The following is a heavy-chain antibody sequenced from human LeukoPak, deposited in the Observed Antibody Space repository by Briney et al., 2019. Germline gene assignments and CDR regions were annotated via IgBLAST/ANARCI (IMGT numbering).Heavy chain of an antibody. J-gene: IGHJ4*02. D-gene: IGHD6-13*01. CDR2: IWYDGSNK. V-gene: IGHV3-33*01. Sequence: GRSLRLSCAASAFTFSHYGMHWVRQAPGKGLEWVATIWYDGSNKFYADSVKGRFTISRDNSKNTLYVQMNSLRAEDTAVYYCARVNSSSWYWLDYWGQGTLVTVSS. CDR3: ARVNSSSWYWLDY. CDR1: AFTFSHYG.